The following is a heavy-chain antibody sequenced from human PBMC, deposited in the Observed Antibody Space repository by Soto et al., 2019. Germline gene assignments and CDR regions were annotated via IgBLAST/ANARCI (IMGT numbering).Heavy chain of an antibody. J-gene: IGHJ4*02. CDR3: ARDLERTAFDY. CDR1: GFTFSSYG. D-gene: IGHD1-1*01. V-gene: IGHV3-33*01. Sequence: QVQLVESGGGVVQPGRSLRLSCAASGFTFSSYGMHWVRQAPGKGLEWVAVIWYDGSNKYYADSVKGRFTISRENSKNTLYLQMNSLRAEDTAVYYCARDLERTAFDYWGQGTLVTVSS. CDR2: IWYDGSNK.